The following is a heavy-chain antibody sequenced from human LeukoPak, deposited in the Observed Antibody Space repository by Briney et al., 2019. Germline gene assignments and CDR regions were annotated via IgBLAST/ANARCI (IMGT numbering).Heavy chain of an antibody. CDR2: ISSSSYI. J-gene: IGHJ4*02. CDR1: GFTFSSYS. V-gene: IGHV3-21*01. D-gene: IGHD5-12*01. Sequence: PGGSLRLSCAASGFTFSSYSMNWVRQAPGKGLEWVSSISSSSYIYYADSVKGRFTISRDSSKNTLYLQMNSLRPEDTAVYYCARARPSMWIDYWGQGTLVTVSS. CDR3: ARARPSMWIDY.